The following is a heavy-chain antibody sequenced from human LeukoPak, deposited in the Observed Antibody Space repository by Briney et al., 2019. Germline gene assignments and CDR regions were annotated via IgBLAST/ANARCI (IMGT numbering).Heavy chain of an antibody. CDR2: ISSSSSTI. CDR1: GFTFSSYS. V-gene: IGHV3-48*01. Sequence: GGSLRLSCAASGFTFSSYSMNWVRQAPGKGLEWVSYISSSSSTIYYADSVKGRFTISGDNAKNSLYLQMNSLGAEDTAVYYCARTRYPTMIVVFDAFDIWGQGTMVTVSS. D-gene: IGHD3-22*01. CDR3: ARTRYPTMIVVFDAFDI. J-gene: IGHJ3*02.